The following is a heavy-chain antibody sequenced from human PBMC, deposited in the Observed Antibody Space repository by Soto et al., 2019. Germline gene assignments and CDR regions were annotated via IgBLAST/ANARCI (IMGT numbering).Heavy chain of an antibody. CDR3: ARDHCSSTSCYTAVDY. CDR2: ISAYNGNT. CDR1: GYTFTSYY. V-gene: IGHV1-18*04. D-gene: IGHD2-2*02. J-gene: IGHJ4*02. Sequence: GASVKVSCKASGYTFTSYYMHWVRQAPGQGLEWMGWISAYNGNTNYAQKLQGRVTMTTDTSTSTAYMELRSLRSDDTAVYYCARDHCSSTSCYTAVDYWGQGTLVTV.